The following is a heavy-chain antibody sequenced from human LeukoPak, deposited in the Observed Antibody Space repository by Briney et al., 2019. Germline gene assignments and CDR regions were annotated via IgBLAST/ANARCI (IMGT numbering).Heavy chain of an antibody. Sequence: SETLSLTCTVSGGSISSYYWSWIRQPAGKGLEWIGRIYTSGSTNYNPSLKSRVTMSVDTSKNQFSLKLSSVTAADTAVYYCARDRIGYRTNGVCYTSSSSSWYWFDPWGQGTLVTVSS. CDR2: IYTSGST. CDR3: ARDRIGYRTNGVCYTSSSSSWYWFDP. CDR1: GGSISSYY. J-gene: IGHJ5*02. D-gene: IGHD2-8*01. V-gene: IGHV4-4*07.